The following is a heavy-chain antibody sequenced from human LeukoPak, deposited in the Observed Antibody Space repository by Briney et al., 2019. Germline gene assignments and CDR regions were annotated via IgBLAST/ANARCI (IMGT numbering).Heavy chain of an antibody. CDR1: GGSISSGDYY. Sequence: PSETLSLTCTVSGGSISSGDYYWSWIRQPPGKGLEWIGYIYYSGSTYYNPSLKSRVTISVDTSKNQFSLKLSSVTAADTAVYYCATDGGSGSGNAHWGQGTLVTVSS. V-gene: IGHV4-30-4*01. J-gene: IGHJ4*02. CDR3: ATDGGSGSGNAH. CDR2: IYYSGST. D-gene: IGHD3-10*01.